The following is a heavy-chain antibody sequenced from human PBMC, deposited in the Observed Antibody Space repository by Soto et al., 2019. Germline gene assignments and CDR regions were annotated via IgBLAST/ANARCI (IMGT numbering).Heavy chain of an antibody. D-gene: IGHD3-10*01. J-gene: IGHJ6*02. V-gene: IGHV3-23*01. CDR2: ISGSGGST. CDR3: AMRGGAGKSYYYYYGMDV. Sequence: GGSLRLSCAASGFTFSSYAMSWVRQAPGKGLEWVSAISGSGGSTYYADSVKGRFTISRDNSKNTLYLQMNSLRAEDTAVYYCAMRGGAGKSYYYYYGMDVWGQGTTVTVSS. CDR1: GFTFSSYA.